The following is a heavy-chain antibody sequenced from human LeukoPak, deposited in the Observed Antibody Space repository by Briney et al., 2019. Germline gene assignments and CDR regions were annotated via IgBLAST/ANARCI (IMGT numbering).Heavy chain of an antibody. CDR2: ISYDGSNK. V-gene: IGHV3-30*01. J-gene: IGHJ5*02. D-gene: IGHD4/OR15-4a*01. CDR3: ARDRVRWFDP. Sequence: GGSLRLSCAASAFTFSSYAMHWVRQAPGKGLEWVAVISYDGSNKYYADSVKGRFIISRDNSKNTLYLQMNSLRAEDTAVYYCARDRVRWFDPWGQGTLVTVSS. CDR1: AFTFSSYA.